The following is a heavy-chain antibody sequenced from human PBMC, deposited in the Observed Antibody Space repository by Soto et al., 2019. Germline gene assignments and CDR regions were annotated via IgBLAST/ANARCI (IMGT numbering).Heavy chain of an antibody. V-gene: IGHV3-30*18. CDR1: GFAFSSYV. CDR3: AKVRDVDMLLSYLDV. CDR2: ISYEGNNK. J-gene: IGHJ6*02. D-gene: IGHD2-2*01. Sequence: QVHLVESGGGVVQPGRSLTLSCAASGFAFSSYVLQWVRQAPGKGPEWVAFISYEGNNKYYVDSVQGRFTISRDNHKKALYLQMNSLRAEHTAVYYSAKVRDVDMLLSYLDVWGQGTTVTVSS.